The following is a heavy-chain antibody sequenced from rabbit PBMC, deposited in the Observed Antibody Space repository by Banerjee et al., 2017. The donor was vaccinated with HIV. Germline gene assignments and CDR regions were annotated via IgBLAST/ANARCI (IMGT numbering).Heavy chain of an antibody. D-gene: IGHD1-1*01. Sequence: EESGGDLVKPEGSLTLTCTASGFSFSSGYWICWVRQAPGKGLEWIACIYAGSSGSTYYASWAKGRFTISKTSSTTVTLQMTSLTAADTATYFCARSPYTDGWYFNLWGQGTLVTVS. CDR3: ARSPYTDGWYFNL. J-gene: IGHJ4*01. V-gene: IGHV1S45*01. CDR2: IYAGSSGST. CDR1: GFSFSSGYW.